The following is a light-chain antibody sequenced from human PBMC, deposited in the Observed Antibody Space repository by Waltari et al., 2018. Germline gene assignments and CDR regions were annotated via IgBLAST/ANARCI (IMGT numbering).Light chain of an antibody. CDR2: WAS. V-gene: IGKV4-1*01. CDR3: QQYYSTPPT. J-gene: IGKJ1*01. CDR1: QSVLYSSNNKNY. Sequence: DIVMTQSPDSLAVSLGERATINCKYSQSVLYSSNNKNYLAWYQQKPGQPPKLLIYWASTLESGVPDRFSGSGSGTDFTLTISSLQAEDVAVYYCQQYYSTPPTFGQGTKVEIK.